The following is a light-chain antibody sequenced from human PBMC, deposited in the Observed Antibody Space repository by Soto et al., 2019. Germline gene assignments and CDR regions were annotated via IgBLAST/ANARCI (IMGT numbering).Light chain of an antibody. V-gene: IGKV3-15*01. CDR3: QQYEDWPPLT. CDR2: GAS. Sequence: EIILTQSPGTLSVSPGETVTLVCRASQSVSVYLAWYQQKSGQPPRLLIHGASDRATGVPARFSGSGSGTEFTLRISSLQSEDFGTYYCQQYEDWPPLTFGGGTRVDIK. J-gene: IGKJ4*01. CDR1: QSVSVY.